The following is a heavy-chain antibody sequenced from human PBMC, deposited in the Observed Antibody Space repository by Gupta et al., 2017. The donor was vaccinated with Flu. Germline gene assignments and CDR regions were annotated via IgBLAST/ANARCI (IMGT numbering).Heavy chain of an antibody. D-gene: IGHD5-12*01. CDR1: GGSIATRFYY. V-gene: IGHV4-31*11. CDR2: IYHTGTT. CDR3: ARVAWIESTGDYYYDS. J-gene: IGHJ4*02. Sequence: HVHLQESGPGLLKPSQTLSVDCAVSGGSIATRFYYWSWIRQHPTQGLEWIGYIYHTGTTYYNPARKSRVTISVDSSRNHVSLNLRSVTAADTAVYFCARVAWIESTGDYYYDSWGQGTLVTVSS.